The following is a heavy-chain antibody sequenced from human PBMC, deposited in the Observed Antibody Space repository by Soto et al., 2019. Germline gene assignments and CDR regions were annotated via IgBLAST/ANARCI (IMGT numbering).Heavy chain of an antibody. CDR3: VKDRHPDGVWPFDH. V-gene: IGHV3-23*01. J-gene: IGHJ4*02. D-gene: IGHD2-8*01. CDR1: GFIFSTYA. Sequence: VQLLESGGGLVQPGGSLRLSCVGSGFIFSTYAMSWVRQAPGRGLDWVAGLFGNGGGIEYADLVKGRFSISRDNSKNTLYLQLNSLRAEDTATYYCVKDRHPDGVWPFDHWGQGTLITVSS. CDR2: LFGNGGGI.